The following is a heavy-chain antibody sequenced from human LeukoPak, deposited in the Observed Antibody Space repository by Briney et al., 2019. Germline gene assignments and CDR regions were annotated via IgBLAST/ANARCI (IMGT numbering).Heavy chain of an antibody. J-gene: IGHJ3*02. V-gene: IGHV4-34*01. Sequence: KPSETLSLTCTVSGGSISSYYWSWIRQPPGKGLEWIGEINHSGSTNYNPSLKSRVTISVDTSKNQFSLKLSSVTAADTAVYYCARRRYYGSGSYPPRQGAPFDIWGQGTMVTVSS. CDR3: ARRRYYGSGSYPPRQGAPFDI. D-gene: IGHD3-10*01. CDR2: INHSGST. CDR1: GGSISSYY.